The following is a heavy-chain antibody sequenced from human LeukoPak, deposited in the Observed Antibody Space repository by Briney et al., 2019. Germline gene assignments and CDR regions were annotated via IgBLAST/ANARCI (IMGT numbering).Heavy chain of an antibody. V-gene: IGHV3-66*01. D-gene: IGHD3-9*01. CDR3: AREWVLRYYGWLSERYFDL. J-gene: IGHJ2*01. CDR1: GFTVSSNH. CDR2: VHGDGST. Sequence: GGSLRLSCAASGFTVSSNHMNWVRQAPGKGLEWLSVVHGDGSTYYADSVKGRFTISRDNSKNTLYLQMNSLSAEDTAVYYCAREWVLRYYGWLSERYFDLWGRGTPVTVSS.